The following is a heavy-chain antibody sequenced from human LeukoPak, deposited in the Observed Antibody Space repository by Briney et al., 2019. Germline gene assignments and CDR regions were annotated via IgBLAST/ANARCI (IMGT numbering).Heavy chain of an antibody. Sequence: GGSLRLSCAASGFTFSSYEMNWVRQAPGKGLEWVSYISSSGSTIYYADSVKGRFTISRDNAKNFLYLQMNSLRAEDTAVYYCARTYYDILTGYNPYFDYWGQGILVTVSS. D-gene: IGHD3-9*01. J-gene: IGHJ4*02. CDR1: GFTFSSYE. CDR3: ARTYYDILTGYNPYFDY. CDR2: ISSSGSTI. V-gene: IGHV3-48*03.